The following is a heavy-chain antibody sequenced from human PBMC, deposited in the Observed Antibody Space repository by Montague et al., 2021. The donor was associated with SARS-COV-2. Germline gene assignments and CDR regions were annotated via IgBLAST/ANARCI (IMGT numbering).Heavy chain of an antibody. CDR2: TNDSGRT. CDR1: GGSFSGYY. Sequence: SETLSLTCAVYGGSFSGYYWSWIRQPPGMGLEWIGETNDSGRTNYNPSLKGRVTISVDTSKNQFSLRLSSVTAAETAVYYCARGYCSGSGCYYYYGMDVWGQGTTVTVSS. D-gene: IGHD2-15*01. V-gene: IGHV4-34*01. J-gene: IGHJ6*02. CDR3: ARGYCSGSGCYYYYGMDV.